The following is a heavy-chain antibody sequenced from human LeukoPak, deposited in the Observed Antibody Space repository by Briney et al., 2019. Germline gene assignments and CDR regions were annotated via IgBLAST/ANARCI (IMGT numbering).Heavy chain of an antibody. J-gene: IGHJ4*02. CDR2: ISSSSSHI. CDR3: ARALEVSDIVVVVAASQPFDY. V-gene: IGHV3-21*01. Sequence: GGSLRLSCAVSGFTFSSYSMHWVRQAPGKGLEWVSSISSSSSHIYYADSVKGRFTISRDNAKNSLYLQMNSLRAEDTAVYYCARALEVSDIVVVVAASQPFDYWGQGTLVTVSS. CDR1: GFTFSSYS. D-gene: IGHD2-15*01.